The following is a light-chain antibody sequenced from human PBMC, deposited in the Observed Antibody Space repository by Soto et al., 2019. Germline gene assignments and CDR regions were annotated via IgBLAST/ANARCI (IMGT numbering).Light chain of an antibody. Sequence: EIVLTQSPGTLSLSPGESATLSCRASQSISSSYLAWYQQKPGQAPRLLIYGASIRATGIPDRFSGSGSGTDFTLTISRLEPEDFAVYFCQQHGSSPWTFGQGTKVDIK. CDR3: QQHGSSPWT. CDR1: QSISSSY. J-gene: IGKJ1*01. CDR2: GAS. V-gene: IGKV3-20*01.